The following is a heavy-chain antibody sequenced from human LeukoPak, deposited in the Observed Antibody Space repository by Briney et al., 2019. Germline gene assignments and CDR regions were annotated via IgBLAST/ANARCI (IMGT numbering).Heavy chain of an antibody. CDR1: GYSISSGYY. J-gene: IGHJ4*02. CDR2: IYHSGST. V-gene: IGHV4-38-2*01. D-gene: IGHD6-19*01. Sequence: SETLSLTCAVSGYSISSGYYWGWIRQPPGKGLEWIGSIYHSGSTYYNPSLKSRVTISADTSKNQFSLKLSSVTAADTAVYYCARLIAVAGTNLWGQGTLVTVSS. CDR3: ARLIAVAGTNL.